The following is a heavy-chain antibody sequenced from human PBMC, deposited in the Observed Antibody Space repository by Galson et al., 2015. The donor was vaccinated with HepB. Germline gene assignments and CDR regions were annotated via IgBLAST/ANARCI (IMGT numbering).Heavy chain of an antibody. D-gene: IGHD5-18*01. CDR1: GLTFSSYS. CDR2: ISSSSSTI. V-gene: IGHV3-48*01. Sequence: SLRLSCAASGLTFSSYSMNWVRQAPGKGLEWVSYISSSSSTIYYADSVKGRFTISRDNAKNSLYLQMNSLRAEDTAVYYCARIKGYSIDAFDIWGQGTMVTVSS. J-gene: IGHJ3*02. CDR3: ARIKGYSIDAFDI.